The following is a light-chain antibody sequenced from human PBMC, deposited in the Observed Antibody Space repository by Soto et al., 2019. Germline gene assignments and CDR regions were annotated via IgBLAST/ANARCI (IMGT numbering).Light chain of an antibody. V-gene: IGLV4-69*01. J-gene: IGLJ3*02. CDR2: LNSDGSH. CDR1: SGHSSYA. CDR3: QTWGTGFWV. Sequence: QPVLTQSPSASASLGASVKLTCTLSSGHSSYAIAWHQQQPEKGPRYLMKLNSDGSHSKGDGIPDRFSGSSSGAERYLTISSLQSEDEADYYCQTWGTGFWVFGGGTKVTV.